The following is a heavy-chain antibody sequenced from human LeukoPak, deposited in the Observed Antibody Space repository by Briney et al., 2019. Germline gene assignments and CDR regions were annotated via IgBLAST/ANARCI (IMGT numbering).Heavy chain of an antibody. CDR2: ISSSSSTI. V-gene: IGHV3-48*01. J-gene: IGHJ5*02. CDR3: VRDIDL. CDR1: GFTFSSYG. Sequence: GGSLRLSCAASGFTFSSYGMTWVRQAPGKGLEWVSYISSSSSTIYYADSVKGRFTISRDNAKNSVFLQMNSLRVEDTAVYYCVRDIDLWGQGTLVTVSS.